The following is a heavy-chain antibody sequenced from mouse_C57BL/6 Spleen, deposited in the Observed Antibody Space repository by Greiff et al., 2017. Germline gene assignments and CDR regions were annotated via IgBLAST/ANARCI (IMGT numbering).Heavy chain of an antibody. D-gene: IGHD1-1*01. CDR2: IYPGSGSP. CDR3: ARTLYYGSSYDY. Sequence: QVPLQQPGAELVKPGASVKMSCKASGYTFTSYWITWVKQRPGQGLEWIGDIYPGSGSPNYNEKFKSKATLTVDTSSSTAYMQLSSLTSEDSAVYYCARTLYYGSSYDYWGQGTTLTVSS. J-gene: IGHJ2*01. V-gene: IGHV1-55*01. CDR1: GYTFTSYW.